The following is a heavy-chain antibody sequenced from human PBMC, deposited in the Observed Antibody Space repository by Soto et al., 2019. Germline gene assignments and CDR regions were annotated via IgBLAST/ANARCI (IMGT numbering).Heavy chain of an antibody. J-gene: IGHJ6*02. D-gene: IGHD2-15*01. CDR1: GGSISSGGYY. CDR2: IYYSGST. CDR3: ARIGCSGGSCYSGYYYYGMDV. V-gene: IGHV4-31*03. Sequence: PSETLSLTCTVSGGSISSGGYYWSWIRQHPGKGLEWIGYIYYSGSTYYNPSLKSRVTISVDTSKNQFSLKLSSVTAADTAVYYCARIGCSGGSCYSGYYYYGMDVWGQGTTVTVSS.